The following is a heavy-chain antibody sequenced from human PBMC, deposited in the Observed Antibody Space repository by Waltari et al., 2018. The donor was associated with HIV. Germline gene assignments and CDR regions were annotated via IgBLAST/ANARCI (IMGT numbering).Heavy chain of an antibody. CDR1: GGSISSGSYY. CDR2: IYTSGST. Sequence: QVQLQESGPGLVKPSQTLSLTCTVSGGSISSGSYYWSWIRQPAGKGLEWIGRIYTSGSTNYNPPLKSRVTISVATSKNQFSLKLSSVTAADTAVYYCARGTGSMVRGVIKFGYYYGMDVWGQGTTVTVSS. V-gene: IGHV4-61*02. D-gene: IGHD3-10*01. CDR3: ARGTGSMVRGVIKFGYYYGMDV. J-gene: IGHJ6*02.